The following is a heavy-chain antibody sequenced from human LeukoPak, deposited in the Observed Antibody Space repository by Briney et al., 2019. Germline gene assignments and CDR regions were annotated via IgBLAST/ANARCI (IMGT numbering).Heavy chain of an antibody. Sequence: ASVKVSCKASGYTFTCYGISWVRQAPGQGLEWMGWISAYNGNTNYAQKLQGRVTMTTDTSTSTAYMELRSLRSDDTAVYYCARDWTYYYGSGSYRLDYWGQGTLVTVSS. CDR1: GYTFTCYG. J-gene: IGHJ4*02. V-gene: IGHV1-18*04. CDR2: ISAYNGNT. CDR3: ARDWTYYYGSGSYRLDY. D-gene: IGHD3-10*01.